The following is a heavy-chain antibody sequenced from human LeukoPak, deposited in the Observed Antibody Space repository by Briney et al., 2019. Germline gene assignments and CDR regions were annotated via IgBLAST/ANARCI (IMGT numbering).Heavy chain of an antibody. CDR3: ARGVVDHYYGGSSEYFFDY. CDR1: AGSFSGYY. J-gene: IGHJ4*02. Sequence: SETLSLTCAVYAGSFSGYYWSWIRHPPGKGLEWIGEIIHSGGANYNPSLKSRVTVSVDTSKNQFSLKLSSVTVADTAVYYCARGVVDHYYGGSSEYFFDYWGQGTLVTVSS. CDR2: IIHSGGA. D-gene: IGHD3-22*01. V-gene: IGHV4-34*01.